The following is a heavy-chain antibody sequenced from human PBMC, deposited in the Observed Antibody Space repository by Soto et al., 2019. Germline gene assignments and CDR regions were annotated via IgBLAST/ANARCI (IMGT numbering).Heavy chain of an antibody. V-gene: IGHV4-4*02. CDR1: GGSISTSSW. CDR2: IYHSGSA. Sequence: SETLSLTCAVSGGSISTSSWWSWVRQPAGMGLEGIGEIYHSGSANYKPSLKSRVTMSVDLSKHQFSLKLSSVSAADTAVYYCARDGRYSGSYYHGFDIWGQATIVNV. CDR3: ARDGRYSGSYYHGFDI. D-gene: IGHD1-26*01. J-gene: IGHJ3*02.